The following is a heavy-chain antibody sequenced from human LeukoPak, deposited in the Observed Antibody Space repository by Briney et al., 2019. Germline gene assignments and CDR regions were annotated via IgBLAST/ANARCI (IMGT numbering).Heavy chain of an antibody. CDR2: INHSGST. V-gene: IGHV4-34*01. D-gene: IGHD6-19*01. CDR1: GGSFSGYY. Sequence: SETLSLTCAVYGGSFSGYYWSWIRQPPGKGLEWIGEINHSGSTNYNPSFRSRVSISVDTSKKQFSLRLTSVTAADTAVYYCARLVSSGGWYGAHYRYHMDVWGKGTTVTISS. J-gene: IGHJ6*03. CDR3: ARLVSSGGWYGAHYRYHMDV.